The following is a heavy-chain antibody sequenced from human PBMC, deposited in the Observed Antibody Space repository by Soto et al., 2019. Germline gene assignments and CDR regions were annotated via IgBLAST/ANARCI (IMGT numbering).Heavy chain of an antibody. CDR2: IIPIFGTA. Sequence: SVKVSCKASGGTFSSYAISWVRQAPGQGLEWMGGIIPIFGTANYAQKFQGRVTMTRNTSISTAYMELSSLRSEDTAVYFCARYPRVLRYFDWLPPLGMDVWGQGTTVTVSS. CDR1: GGTFSSYA. J-gene: IGHJ6*02. V-gene: IGHV1-69*05. D-gene: IGHD3-9*01. CDR3: ARYPRVLRYFDWLPPLGMDV.